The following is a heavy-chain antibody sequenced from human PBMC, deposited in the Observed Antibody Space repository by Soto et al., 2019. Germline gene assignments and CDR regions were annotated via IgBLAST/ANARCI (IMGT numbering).Heavy chain of an antibody. J-gene: IGHJ6*02. CDR1: GYSFTDYH. V-gene: IGHV1-2*04. CDR3: ARGHSTDCSNGVCSFFYNHEMDV. Sequence: ASVKVSCKASGYSFTDYHIHWVREAPGQGLEWLGRINPKSGGTSTAQKFQGWVTMTRDRSISAVYMELTRLGSDDTAVYFCARGHSTDCSNGVCSFFYNHEMDVWGQGTTVTVSS. CDR2: INPKSGGT. D-gene: IGHD2-8*01.